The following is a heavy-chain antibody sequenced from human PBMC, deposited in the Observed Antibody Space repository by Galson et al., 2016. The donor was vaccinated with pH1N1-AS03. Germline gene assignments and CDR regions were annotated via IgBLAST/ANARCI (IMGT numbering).Heavy chain of an antibody. J-gene: IGHJ4*02. CDR1: GYSFTNYW. CDR2: FDPSDSHT. CDR3: ARGYSGFGFVY. Sequence: QSGAEVKKPGESLRISCKGSGYSFTNYWINWVRQMPGKGLEWMGRFDPSDSHTSYSPSFQGHVTFSADKSINTAYLQWSSLKSSDTAIYYCARGYSGFGFVYWGQGTLVTVSP. V-gene: IGHV5-10-1*01. D-gene: IGHD5-12*01.